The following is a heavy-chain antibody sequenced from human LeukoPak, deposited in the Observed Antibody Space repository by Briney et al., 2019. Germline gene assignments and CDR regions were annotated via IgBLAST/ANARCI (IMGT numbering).Heavy chain of an antibody. Sequence: ASVKVPCKASGYTFTSYDINWVRQATGQGLEWMGWMNPNSGNTGYAQKFQGRVTMTRNTSISTAYMELSSLRSEDTAVYYCARTYYDFWSGYPMGIDPWGQGTLVTVSS. CDR2: MNPNSGNT. CDR3: ARTYYDFWSGYPMGIDP. J-gene: IGHJ5*02. D-gene: IGHD3-3*01. V-gene: IGHV1-8*01. CDR1: GYTFTSYD.